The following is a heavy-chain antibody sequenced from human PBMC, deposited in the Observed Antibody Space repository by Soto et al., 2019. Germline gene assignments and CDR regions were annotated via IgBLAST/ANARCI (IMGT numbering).Heavy chain of an antibody. V-gene: IGHV1-18*01. J-gene: IGHJ4*02. CDR1: GYTFTSYG. D-gene: IGHD1-26*01. CDR2: ISAYNGNT. CDR3: VSAAAVGQFDH. Sequence: QVQLVQSGAEVKNPGASVKVSCKASGYTFTSYGISWVRQAPGQGLEWMGWISAYNGNTNYAQKLQGRVTMNKDTSASSAYMELMSLRSDYKAVCYCVSAAAVGQFDHWGRGTLVTVSS.